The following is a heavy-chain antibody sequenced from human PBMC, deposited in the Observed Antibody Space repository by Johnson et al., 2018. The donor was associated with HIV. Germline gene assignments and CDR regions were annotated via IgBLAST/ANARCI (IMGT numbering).Heavy chain of an antibody. V-gene: IGHV3-30-3*01. CDR3: ARVSSIAALWDAFDI. D-gene: IGHD6-6*01. CDR2: ISYDGTNK. CDR1: GFTFSSYA. Sequence: QEKLVESGGGVVQTGRSLRLSCAASGFTFSSYAMHWVRQAPGKGLEWVAIISYDGTNKYYADSVKGRFTISRDNSKNTLYLQMNSLRAEDTAMYYCARVSSIAALWDAFDIWGQGTMVTVSS. J-gene: IGHJ3*02.